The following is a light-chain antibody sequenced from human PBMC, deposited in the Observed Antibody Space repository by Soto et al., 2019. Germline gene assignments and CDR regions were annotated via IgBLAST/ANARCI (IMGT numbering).Light chain of an antibody. J-gene: IGKJ1*01. Sequence: VLRQAPRTLSVSRRERCTLSCRASQSVSSILACYQQKPGQAPRLLIYDASTRATGIPARFSGSGSGTEFTLTISSLQSEDFAIYYCQQYNNWPRXFRQGTKV. CDR3: QQYNNWPRX. CDR1: QSVSSI. CDR2: DAS. V-gene: IGKV3-15*01.